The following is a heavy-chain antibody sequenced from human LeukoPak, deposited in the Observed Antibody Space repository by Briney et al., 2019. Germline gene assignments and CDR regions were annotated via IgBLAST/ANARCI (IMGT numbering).Heavy chain of an antibody. Sequence: PSETLSLTCTVSGASINNYYWSWIRQPAGKGLEWIGRIYSGGTTNYNPSLKSRVTMSLDTSKNQFSLKMTSVTAADTAVYYCARDPNSALWGQGTLVTVSS. J-gene: IGHJ4*02. CDR1: GASINNYY. CDR2: IYSGGTT. CDR3: ARDPNSAL. D-gene: IGHD4-23*01. V-gene: IGHV4-4*07.